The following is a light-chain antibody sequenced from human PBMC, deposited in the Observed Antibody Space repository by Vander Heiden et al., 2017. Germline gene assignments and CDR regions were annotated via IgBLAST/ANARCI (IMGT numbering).Light chain of an antibody. CDR3: CSYAGSSTHVV. J-gene: IGLJ2*01. V-gene: IGLV2-23*01. CDR1: SSDVGSYNL. CDR2: EGS. Sequence: QSALTQPASVSGSPGQSITISCPGTSSDVGSYNLVSWYQQHPGKAPKLMMYEGSKRPAGVSNRFSGSKSGNTASLTIAGLQAEDEADYYCCSYAGSSTHVVFGGGTKLTVL.